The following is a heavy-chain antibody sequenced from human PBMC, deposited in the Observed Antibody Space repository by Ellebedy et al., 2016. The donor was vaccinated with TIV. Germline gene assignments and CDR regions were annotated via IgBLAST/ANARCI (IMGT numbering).Heavy chain of an antibody. CDR1: GYNLSNYG. CDR2: INTGNGNT. V-gene: IGHV1-3*04. J-gene: IGHJ6*02. CDR3: ATREWQDPMDV. D-gene: IGHD3-3*01. Sequence: ASVKVSCXASGYNLSNYGISWVRQGPGQGLEWMGWINTGNGNTKYSQTFQGRVTISRDTSATTAYMELSSLMSEDTAVYYCATREWQDPMDVWGQGTTVTVSS.